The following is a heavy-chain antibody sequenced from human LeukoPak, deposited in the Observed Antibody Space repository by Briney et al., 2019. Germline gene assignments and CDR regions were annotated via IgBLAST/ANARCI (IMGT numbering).Heavy chain of an antibody. V-gene: IGHV3-21*01. CDR1: GFTFSSYS. J-gene: IGHJ5*02. CDR3: ARTKEKWYYYDSSGFWFDP. CDR2: ISSSSSYI. D-gene: IGHD3-22*01. Sequence: GGSLRLSCAASGFTFSSYSMNWVRQAPGKGLEWVSSISSSSSYIYYADSVKGRFTISGDNAKNSLYLQMNSLRAEDTAVYYCARTKEKWYYYDSSGFWFDPWGQGTLVTVSS.